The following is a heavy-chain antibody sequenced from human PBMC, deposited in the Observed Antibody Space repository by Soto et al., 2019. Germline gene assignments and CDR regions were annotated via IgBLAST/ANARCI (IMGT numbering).Heavy chain of an antibody. CDR1: GFTFTSHW. Sequence: EVQLVQSGGGLVQPGGSLRLSCVASGFTFTSHWLHWVRQAPGKGLVWVARINTDGSSTSYVDSVKGRFIISRDTARNTLYLQMDSLRAEDTAVYYCARDTNGLSYWGQGPLVTVSS. J-gene: IGHJ4*02. CDR3: ARDTNGLSY. CDR2: INTDGSST. V-gene: IGHV3-74*01. D-gene: IGHD2-8*01.